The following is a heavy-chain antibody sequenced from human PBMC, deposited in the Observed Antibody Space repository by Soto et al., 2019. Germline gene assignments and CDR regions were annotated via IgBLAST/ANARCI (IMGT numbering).Heavy chain of an antibody. CDR2: LSVYNGNT. CDR1: GYTFTRYG. D-gene: IGHD3-22*01. Sequence: GASVKVSCKASGYTFTRYGITWVRQAPGQGLEWMGWLSVYNGNTNHAQKLQGRVTMTTDTSTSTAYMELRSLRSDDTAVYYCARDPELYSSGYYNWFDPWGQGTLVTVSS. V-gene: IGHV1-18*01. CDR3: ARDPELYSSGYYNWFDP. J-gene: IGHJ5*02.